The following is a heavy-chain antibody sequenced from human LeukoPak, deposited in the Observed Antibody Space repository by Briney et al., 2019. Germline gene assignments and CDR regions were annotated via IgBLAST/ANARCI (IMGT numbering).Heavy chain of an antibody. Sequence: SETLSLTCAVYGGSFSGYYWSWIRQPPGKGPEWIGEINHSGSTNYNPSLKSRVTISVDTSKNQFSLKLSSVTAADTAVYYCARPRSGYYGSGSYGFIDYWGQGTLVTVSS. V-gene: IGHV4-34*01. CDR1: GGSFSGYY. D-gene: IGHD3-10*01. CDR3: ARPRSGYYGSGSYGFIDY. J-gene: IGHJ4*02. CDR2: INHSGST.